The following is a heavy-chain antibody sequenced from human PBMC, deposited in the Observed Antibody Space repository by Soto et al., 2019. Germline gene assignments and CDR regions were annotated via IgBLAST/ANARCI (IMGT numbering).Heavy chain of an antibody. CDR2: ILYDGSNQ. D-gene: IGHD6-13*01. CDR1: GFTFSSYA. V-gene: IGHV3-33*06. Sequence: PGGSLRLSCAASGFTFSSYAMHWVRQAPGKGLEWVAAILYDGSNQYYADAVKGRFTISRDNSKNTLYLQMNSLRVEDTAVYYCAKEGRVGYSTRIFRRDNWFDPWGQGTLVTVSS. J-gene: IGHJ5*02. CDR3: AKEGRVGYSTRIFRRDNWFDP.